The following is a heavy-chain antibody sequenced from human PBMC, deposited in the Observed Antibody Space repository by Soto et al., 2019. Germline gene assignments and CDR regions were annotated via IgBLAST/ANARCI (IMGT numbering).Heavy chain of an antibody. V-gene: IGHV3-23*01. CDR3: AKDHFPKAPYSSSWSTGYYYVMDG. CDR2: ISGSGGST. J-gene: IGHJ6*02. Sequence: GGSLRLSCAASGFTFSSYAMNWVRQAPGKGLEWVSAISGSGGSTYYADSVKGRFTISRDNSKNTLYLQMNSLRAEDTAVYYCAKDHFPKAPYSSSWSTGYYYVMDGRGQRTTVTVSS. D-gene: IGHD6-13*01. CDR1: GFTFSSYA.